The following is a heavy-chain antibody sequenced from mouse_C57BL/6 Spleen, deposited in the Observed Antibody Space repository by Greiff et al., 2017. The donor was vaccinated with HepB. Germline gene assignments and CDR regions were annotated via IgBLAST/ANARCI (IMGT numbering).Heavy chain of an antibody. V-gene: IGHV1-52*01. J-gene: IGHJ3*01. CDR1: GYTFTSYW. CDR3: ARIEGYTWFAY. CDR2: IDPSDSET. Sequence: QVQLKQPGAELVRPGSSVKLSCKASGYTFTSYWMHWVKQRPIQGLEWIGNIDPSDSETHYNQKFKDKATLTVDKSSSTAYMQLSSLTSEDSAVYYCARIEGYTWFAYWGQGTLVTVSA. D-gene: IGHD2-3*01.